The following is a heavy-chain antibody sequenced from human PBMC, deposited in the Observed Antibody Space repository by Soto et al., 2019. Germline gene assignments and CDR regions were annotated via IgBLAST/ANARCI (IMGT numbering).Heavy chain of an antibody. V-gene: IGHV4-34*01. CDR3: ARGTWTYYDFWSGYYTGPRALDY. CDR2: INHSGST. CDR1: GGSFSGYY. Sequence: SETLSLTCAVYGGSFSGYYWSWIRQPPGKGLEWIGEINHSGSTNYNPSLKSRVTISVDTSRNQFSLKLSSVTAADTAVYYCARGTWTYYDFWSGYYTGPRALDYWGQGTLVTVSS. J-gene: IGHJ4*02. D-gene: IGHD3-3*01.